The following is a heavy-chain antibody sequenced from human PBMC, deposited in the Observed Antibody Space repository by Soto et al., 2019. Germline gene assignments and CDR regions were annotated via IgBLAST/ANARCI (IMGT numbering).Heavy chain of an antibody. V-gene: IGHV4-34*01. J-gene: IGHJ6*02. CDR3: ARVGVNYDFWSGHGYYYYGMDV. CDR2: INHSGST. CDR1: GGSFSGYY. Sequence: SETLSLTCAVYGGSFSGYYWSWIRQPPGKGLEWIGEINHSGSTNYNPSLKSRVTISVDTSKNQFSLKLSSVTAADTAVYYCARVGVNYDFWSGHGYYYYGMDVWGQGTTVTVSS. D-gene: IGHD3-3*01.